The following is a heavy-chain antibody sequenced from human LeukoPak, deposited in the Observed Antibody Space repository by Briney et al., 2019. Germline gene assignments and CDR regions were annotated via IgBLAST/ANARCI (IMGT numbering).Heavy chain of an antibody. CDR2: INPNSGGT. Sequence: ASVKVSCKASGYTFTGYYMHSVRQAPGQGLEWMGWINPNSGGTNYAQKFQGRVTMTRDTSISTAYMELSRLRSDDTAWYYCAREWGSGWFDPWGQGTLVTVSS. J-gene: IGHJ5*02. CDR1: GYTFTGYY. CDR3: AREWGSGWFDP. V-gene: IGHV1-2*02. D-gene: IGHD7-27*01.